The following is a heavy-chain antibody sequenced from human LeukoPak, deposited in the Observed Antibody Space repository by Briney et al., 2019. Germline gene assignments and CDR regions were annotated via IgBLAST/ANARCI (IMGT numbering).Heavy chain of an antibody. D-gene: IGHD2-15*01. J-gene: IGHJ4*02. CDR2: IRASGDRT. CDR3: AVLAVPAVGY. Sequence: QPGGSLRLSCAASGFTFSSFAMSWVRQAPGKGLEWVSTIRASGDRTYYAESVKGRFTMSGDKSKNTLYLQMSNLRAEDTAVYHCAVLAVPAVGYWGQGTLVIVSS. V-gene: IGHV3-23*01. CDR1: GFTFSSFA.